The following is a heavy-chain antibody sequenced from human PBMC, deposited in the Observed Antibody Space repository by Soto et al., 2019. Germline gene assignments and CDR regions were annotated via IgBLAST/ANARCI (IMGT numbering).Heavy chain of an antibody. CDR2: IYYSGST. CDR1: GGSISSYY. V-gene: IGHV4-59*01. D-gene: IGHD3-22*01. CDR3: ARLSGGSYYDSSGYYRRYNWFDP. J-gene: IGHJ5*02. Sequence: PSETLSLTCTVSGGSISSYYWSWIRQPPGKGLEWIGYIYYSGSTNYNPSLKSRVTISVDTSKNQFSLKLSSVTAADTAVYYCARLSGGSYYDSSGYYRRYNWFDPWGQGTLVTVSS.